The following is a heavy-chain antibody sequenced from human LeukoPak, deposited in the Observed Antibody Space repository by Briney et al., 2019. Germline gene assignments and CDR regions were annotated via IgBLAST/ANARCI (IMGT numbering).Heavy chain of an antibody. CDR2: ISYDGNNK. V-gene: IGHV3-30*18. CDR3: AKDGDVLGFLEWFNFDY. J-gene: IGHJ4*02. D-gene: IGHD3-3*02. CDR1: GFTFSKYG. Sequence: GGSLRLSCVTTGFTFSKYGMHWVRQAPGKGLEWVAVISYDGNNKYYADSVKGRFTISRDNSKNTLYLQMNSLGTEDTAVYYCAKDGDVLGFLEWFNFDYWGQGTLVTVSS.